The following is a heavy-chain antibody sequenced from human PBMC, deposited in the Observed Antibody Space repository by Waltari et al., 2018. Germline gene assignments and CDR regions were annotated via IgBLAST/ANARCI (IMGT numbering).Heavy chain of an antibody. CDR1: SASISNSNYY. D-gene: IGHD4-4*01. V-gene: IGHV4-61*02. CDR3: ARGDHNNYGIDY. Sequence: QVRLQESGPGLVTPSQTLSLTCTVSSASISNSNYYWNWIRQPAGKGLEWIGLIYASGTTNYNSTLKSRVTILVDTSRNQFSLELTSVTAADTAVYFCARGDHNNYGIDYWGQGTLVTVSS. J-gene: IGHJ4*02. CDR2: IYASGTT.